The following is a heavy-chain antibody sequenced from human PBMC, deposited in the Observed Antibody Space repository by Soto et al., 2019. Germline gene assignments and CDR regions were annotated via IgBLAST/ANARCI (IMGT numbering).Heavy chain of an antibody. CDR2: IYYTGST. CDR1: DGSISSYF. J-gene: IGHJ6*02. V-gene: IGHV4-59*12. Sequence: SETLSLTCTISDGSISSYFWSWIRQPPGKGLEWIGNIYYTGSTNYNPSLKSRVTITVDTPKNQFSLKLSSVTAGDTAVYYCASRGYGYGFFPGMDVWGQGTTVTVFS. CDR3: ASRGYGYGFFPGMDV. D-gene: IGHD5-18*01.